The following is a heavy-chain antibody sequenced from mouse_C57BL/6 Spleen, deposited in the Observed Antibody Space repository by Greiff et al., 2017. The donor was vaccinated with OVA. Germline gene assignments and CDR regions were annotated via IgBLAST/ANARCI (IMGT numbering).Heavy chain of an antibody. D-gene: IGHD1-1*01. CDR2: ISDGGSYT. CDR3: AREDYYGSSFAY. Sequence: DVKLVESGGGLVKPGGSLKLSCAASGFTFSSYAMSWVRQTPEKRLEWVATISDGGSYTYYPDNVKGRFTISRDNAKNNLYLQMSHLKSEDTAMYYCAREDYYGSSFAYWGQGTLVTVSA. V-gene: IGHV5-4*01. CDR1: GFTFSSYA. J-gene: IGHJ3*01.